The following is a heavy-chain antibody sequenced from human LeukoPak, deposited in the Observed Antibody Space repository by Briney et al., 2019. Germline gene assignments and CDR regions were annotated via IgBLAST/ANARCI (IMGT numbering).Heavy chain of an antibody. V-gene: IGHV3-23*01. Sequence: GGSLRLXCAASGFTFSSYAMSWVRQAPGKGLEWVSAISGSGGSTYYTDSVKGRFTISRDNSKNTLYLQMNSLRAEDTAVYYCAKEPDYGDYFDYWGQGTLVTVSS. CDR2: ISGSGGST. J-gene: IGHJ4*02. CDR1: GFTFSSYA. CDR3: AKEPDYGDYFDY. D-gene: IGHD4-17*01.